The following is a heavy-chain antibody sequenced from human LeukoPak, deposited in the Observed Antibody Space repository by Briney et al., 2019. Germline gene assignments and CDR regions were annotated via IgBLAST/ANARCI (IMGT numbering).Heavy chain of an antibody. CDR3: AKDPSMIGFYFDY. CDR1: GFTFSSYA. V-gene: IGHV3-23*01. J-gene: IGHJ4*02. CDR2: ISGTGGYT. Sequence: PGGSLRLSCAASGFTFSSYAMSWVRQAPGKGLEWVSAISGTGGYTYYADSVKGRFTISRDNSKNTLYLQMNSLRAEDAAVYYCAKDPSMIGFYFDYWGQGTLVTVSS. D-gene: IGHD3-22*01.